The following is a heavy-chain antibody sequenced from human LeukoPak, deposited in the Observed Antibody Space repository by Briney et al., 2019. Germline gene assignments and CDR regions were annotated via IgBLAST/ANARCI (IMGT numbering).Heavy chain of an antibody. Sequence: PSETLSLTCTVHTDSINSYYWSWVRQPPGKGLEWIGYIDYSGSTNDNHSLKSRVTISVDTSKNQFSLQLGSVTAADTAVYYCARHIIYSKKPSFDHWGQGTLVTVSS. V-gene: IGHV4-59*01. CDR2: IDYSGST. J-gene: IGHJ4*02. D-gene: IGHD4-11*01. CDR3: ARHIIYSKKPSFDH. CDR1: TDSINSYY.